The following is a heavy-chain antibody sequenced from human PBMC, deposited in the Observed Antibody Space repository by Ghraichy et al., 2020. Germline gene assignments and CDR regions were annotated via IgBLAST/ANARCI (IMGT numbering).Heavy chain of an antibody. J-gene: IGHJ4*02. CDR3: ARGVRDYGDFDY. Sequence: SVKVSCKASGGTFSSYAISWVRQAPGQGLEWMGGIIPIFGTANYAQKFLGRVTITADESTSIAYMELSSLRSEDTAVYYCARGVRDYGDFDYWGQGTLVTVSS. CDR1: GGTFSSYA. D-gene: IGHD4-17*01. CDR2: IIPIFGTA. V-gene: IGHV1-69*13.